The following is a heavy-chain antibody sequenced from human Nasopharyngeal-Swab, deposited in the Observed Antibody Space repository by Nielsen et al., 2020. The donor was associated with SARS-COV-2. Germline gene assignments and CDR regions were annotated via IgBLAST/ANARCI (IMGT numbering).Heavy chain of an antibody. CDR1: GYSFTSYW. CDR3: ARHPVMTVYGSGSYYYYYGMDV. D-gene: IGHD3-10*01. V-gene: IGHV5-51*01. CDR2: IYPGDSDT. Sequence: GGSLRLSCKGSGYSFTSYWIGWVRQMPGKGLEWMGIIYPGDSDTGYSPSFQGQVTISADKSISTAYLQWSSLKASDTAMYYCARHPVMTVYGSGSYYYYYGMDVWGQGTTVTVSS. J-gene: IGHJ6*02.